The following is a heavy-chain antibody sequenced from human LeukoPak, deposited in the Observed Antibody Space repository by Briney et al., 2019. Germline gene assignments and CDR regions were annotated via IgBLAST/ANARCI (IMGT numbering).Heavy chain of an antibody. V-gene: IGHV3-9*01. D-gene: IGHD6-19*01. CDR3: AKDTTAVAGSPFDY. Sequence: GRSLRLSCAASGFTFDEYAMHWVRQAPGKGLGWVSGISWNSGSIGYADSVKGRFTISRDNVKNSLYLQMNSLRVEDTALYYCAKDTTAVAGSPFDYWGQGALVTVSS. CDR1: GFTFDEYA. J-gene: IGHJ4*02. CDR2: ISWNSGSI.